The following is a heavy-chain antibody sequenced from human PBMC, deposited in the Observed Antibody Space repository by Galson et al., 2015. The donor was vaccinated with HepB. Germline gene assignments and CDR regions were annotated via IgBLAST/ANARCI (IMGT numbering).Heavy chain of an antibody. CDR1: ESTFSMYG. J-gene: IGHJ4*02. D-gene: IGHD3-16*01. CDR2: ISYDSTGK. CDR3: AKQRPNYDHKGSIDY. Sequence: SLRLSCAASESTFSMYGMYWVRQAPGKGLEWVAAISYDSTGKYYADSVRGRFTISRDSSKNTLSLQLNDLRVDDTAVYYCAKQRPNYDHKGSIDYWGQGTLVIVSS. V-gene: IGHV3-30*18.